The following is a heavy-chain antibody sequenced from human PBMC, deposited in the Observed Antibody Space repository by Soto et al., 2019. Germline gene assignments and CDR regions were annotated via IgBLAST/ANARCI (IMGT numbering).Heavy chain of an antibody. CDR3: GRVVEGATRHTDLDS. CDR2: VYYSGGA. J-gene: IGHJ5*01. CDR1: GGSISSSGYY. V-gene: IGHV4-39*01. D-gene: IGHD2-21*01. Sequence: PSETLSLTCSVSGGSISSSGYYWGWIRQPPGKGLEFIGTVYYSGGAHYNSSLKSRVTISVDTANNQVSLRMRSLTAADTAVYYCGRVVEGATRHTDLDSWGQGTLVTVSS.